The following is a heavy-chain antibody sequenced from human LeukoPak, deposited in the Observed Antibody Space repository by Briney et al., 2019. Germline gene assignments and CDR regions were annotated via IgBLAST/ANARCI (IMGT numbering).Heavy chain of an antibody. CDR2: IYYSGST. D-gene: IGHD6-19*01. CDR3: ARARGVAVAN. CDR1: GGSHSSGSYY. J-gene: IGHJ4*02. Sequence: SETLSLTCTFSGGSHSSGSYYWSWIRQPPGKGLEWIGYIYYSGSTNYNPSLKSRVTISVDTSKNQFSLKLSSVTAADTAVYYCARARGVAVANWGQGTLVTVSS. V-gene: IGHV4-61*01.